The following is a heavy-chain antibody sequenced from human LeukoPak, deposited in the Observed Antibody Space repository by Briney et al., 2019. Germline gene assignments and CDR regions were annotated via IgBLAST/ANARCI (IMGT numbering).Heavy chain of an antibody. V-gene: IGHV4-34*01. CDR3: ARHSGYYYGSGSYYNVWYFDY. Sequence: SETLSLTCAVYGGSFSGYYWSWIRQPPGKGLEWIGEINHSGSTNYNPSLKSRVTISVDTSKNQFSLKLSSVTAADTAVYYCARHSGYYYGSGSYYNVWYFDYWDQGTLVTVSS. D-gene: IGHD3-10*01. J-gene: IGHJ4*02. CDR1: GGSFSGYY. CDR2: INHSGST.